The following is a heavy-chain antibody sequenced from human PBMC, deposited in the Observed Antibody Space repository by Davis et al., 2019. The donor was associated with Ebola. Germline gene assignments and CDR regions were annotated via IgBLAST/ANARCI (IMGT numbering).Heavy chain of an antibody. Sequence: AASVKVSCKASGYTFTSYGISWVRQAPGQGLEWMGWISAYNGNTNYAQKLKGRVTMTTDTSTSTAYMELRSLRSDDTAVYYCARAPRVTRYCSGGSCYVERHYYGMDVWGQGTTVTVSS. V-gene: IGHV1-18*01. J-gene: IGHJ6*02. CDR3: ARAPRVTRYCSGGSCYVERHYYGMDV. D-gene: IGHD2-15*01. CDR1: GYTFTSYG. CDR2: ISAYNGNT.